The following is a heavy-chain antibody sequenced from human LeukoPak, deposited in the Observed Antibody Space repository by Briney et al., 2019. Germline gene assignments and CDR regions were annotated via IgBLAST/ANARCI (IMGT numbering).Heavy chain of an antibody. J-gene: IGHJ4*02. CDR2: MNPNSGNT. D-gene: IGHD6-13*01. CDR3: ARGPNIYSSSWAGSGY. V-gene: IGHV1-8*01. CDR1: GYTFTSYD. Sequence: ASVKVSCKASGYTFTSYDINWVRQAPGQGLEWMGWMNPNSGNTGYAQKFQGRVTMTRNTSISTAYMELSSLRSEDTAVYYCARGPNIYSSSWAGSGYWGQGTLVTVSS.